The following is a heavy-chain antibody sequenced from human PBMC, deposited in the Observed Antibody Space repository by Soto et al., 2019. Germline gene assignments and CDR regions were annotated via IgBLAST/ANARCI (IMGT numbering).Heavy chain of an antibody. D-gene: IGHD6-19*01. CDR2: IIPIFGTA. V-gene: IGHV1-69*13. Sequence: SVKVCCKASGGSFSSYAISWVRQAPGQGLEWMGGIIPIFGTANYAQKCQGRVRITADESTSTAYMELSSLRSEDTAVYYCARGIAVAGNDAFDIWGQGTMVTVSS. CDR3: ARGIAVAGNDAFDI. CDR1: GGSFSSYA. J-gene: IGHJ3*02.